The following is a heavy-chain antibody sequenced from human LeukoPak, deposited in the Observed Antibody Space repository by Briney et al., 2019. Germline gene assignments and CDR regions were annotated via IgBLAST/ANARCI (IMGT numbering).Heavy chain of an antibody. V-gene: IGHV1-2*02. CDR2: INPNSGGT. D-gene: IGHD3-9*01. CDR3: ALYFDSEAQPFDY. CDR1: GYTFTGYY. Sequence: GASVKVSCKASGYTFTGYYMHWVRQAPGQGLEWMGWINPNSGGTNYAQKFQGRVTMTRDTSISTAYMELSRLRSDDTAVYYCALYFDSEAQPFDYWGQGTLVTVSS. J-gene: IGHJ4*02.